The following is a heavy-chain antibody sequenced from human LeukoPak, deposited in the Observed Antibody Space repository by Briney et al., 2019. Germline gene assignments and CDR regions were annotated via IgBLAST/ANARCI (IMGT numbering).Heavy chain of an antibody. CDR3: ARAGAVVDNWFDP. CDR1: GYTFTGYY. CDR2: INPNIGGT. D-gene: IGHD2-15*01. J-gene: IGHJ5*02. Sequence: ASVKVSCKASGYTFTGYYMHWVRQAPGQGLEWMGWINPNIGGTNYAQKFQGRVTMTRDTSISTAYMELRSLRSDVTAVYYCARAGAVVDNWFDPWGQGTLVTVSS. V-gene: IGHV1-2*02.